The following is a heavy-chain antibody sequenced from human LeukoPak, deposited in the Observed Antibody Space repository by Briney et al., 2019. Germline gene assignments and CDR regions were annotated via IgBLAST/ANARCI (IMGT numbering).Heavy chain of an antibody. J-gene: IGHJ4*02. V-gene: IGHV1-3*01. CDR2: INAGNGNT. Sequence: ASVKVSCKASGYTFTSYAVHWVRQAPGQRLEWMGWINAGNGNTKYSQKFQGRVTITRDTSASTAYMELSSLRSEDTAVYYCARDRIAAAGRWDYWGQGTLVTVSS. CDR3: ARDRIAAAGRWDY. CDR1: GYTFTSYA. D-gene: IGHD6-13*01.